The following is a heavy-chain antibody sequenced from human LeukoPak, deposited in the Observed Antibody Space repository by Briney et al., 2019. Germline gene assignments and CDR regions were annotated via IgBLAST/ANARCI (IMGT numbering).Heavy chain of an antibody. D-gene: IGHD3-3*01. J-gene: IGHJ4*02. CDR1: GGSFSGYY. V-gene: IGHV4-34*01. CDR2: INHSGST. CDR3: AARYYDFWSGYYTGDY. Sequence: SETLSLTCAVYGGSFSGYYWSWIRQPPGKGLEWIGEINHSGSTNYNPSLKSRVTIPVDKSKNQFSLKLSSVTAADTAVYYCAARYYDFWSGYYTGDYWGQGTLVTVSS.